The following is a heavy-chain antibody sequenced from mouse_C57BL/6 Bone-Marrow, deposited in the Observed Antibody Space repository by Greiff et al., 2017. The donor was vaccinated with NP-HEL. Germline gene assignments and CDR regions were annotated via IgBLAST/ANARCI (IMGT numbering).Heavy chain of an antibody. Sequence: QVQLKQPGAELVKPGASVKLSCKASGYTFTSYWMHWVKQRPGQGLEWIGMIHPNSGSTNYNEKFKSKATLTVDKSSSTAYMQLSSLTSEDSAVYYCASGDYYYGSSLYFDYWGQGTTLTVSS. J-gene: IGHJ2*01. CDR2: IHPNSGST. CDR3: ASGDYYYGSSLYFDY. CDR1: GYTFTSYW. V-gene: IGHV1-64*01. D-gene: IGHD1-1*01.